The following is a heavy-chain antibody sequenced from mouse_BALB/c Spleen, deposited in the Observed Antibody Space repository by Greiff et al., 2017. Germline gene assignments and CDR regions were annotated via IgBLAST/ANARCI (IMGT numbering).Heavy chain of an antibody. Sequence: QVQLQQPGAELVKPGASVKLSCKASGYTFTSYWMHWVKQRPGQGLEWIGEIDPSDSYTNYNQKFKGKATLTVDKSSSTAYMQLSSLTSEDSAVYYCARGNYGNYLAWFAYWGQGTLVTVSA. D-gene: IGHD2-1*01. CDR1: GYTFTSYW. V-gene: IGHV1-69*02. CDR2: IDPSDSYT. J-gene: IGHJ3*01. CDR3: ARGNYGNYLAWFAY.